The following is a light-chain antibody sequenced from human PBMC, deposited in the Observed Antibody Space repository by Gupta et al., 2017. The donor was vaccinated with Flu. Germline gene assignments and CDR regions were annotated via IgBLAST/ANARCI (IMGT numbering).Light chain of an antibody. V-gene: IGLV1-51*01. CDR1: SGHNY. J-gene: IGLJ3*02. Sequence: ASGQRVTTSCSGSSGHNYVSWYQQDPGTAPKVVIYDDDKRPSEIPDRFSASKSGASATLAIAGIQTEDEAVYYCATWDNILNALFGGGTTLTVL. CDR3: ATWDNILNAL. CDR2: DDD.